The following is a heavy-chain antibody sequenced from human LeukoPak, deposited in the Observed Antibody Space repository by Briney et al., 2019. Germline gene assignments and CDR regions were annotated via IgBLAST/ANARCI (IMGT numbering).Heavy chain of an antibody. D-gene: IGHD6-13*01. CDR1: GGTLSSYA. CDR3: ARAAYSRLYYYYYMDV. CDR2: IIPIFGTA. J-gene: IGHJ6*03. V-gene: IGHV1-69*06. Sequence: GASVKVSCKASGGTLSSYAISWVRQAPGQGLEWMGGIIPIFGTANYAQKFQGRVTITAGKSTSTAYVELSSLRSEDTAVYYCARAAYSRLYYYYYMDVWGKGTTVTVSS.